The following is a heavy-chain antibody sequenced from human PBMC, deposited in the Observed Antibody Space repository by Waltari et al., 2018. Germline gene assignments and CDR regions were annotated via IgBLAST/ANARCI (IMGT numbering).Heavy chain of an antibody. V-gene: IGHV1-69-2*01. CDR3: ATALGDSSSASRPFDF. Sequence: EVQLLQSGAELKEPGTTVRISCKVSGYTFSDYYIHWVQQAPGKGLRWMGLVDPEDGETIYADNFQGRVTISADTYTDTAFMELSSRRSEDTAVFYCATALGDSSSASRPFDFWGQGTMITVSS. CDR1: GYTFSDYY. D-gene: IGHD6-19*01. J-gene: IGHJ3*01. CDR2: VDPEDGET.